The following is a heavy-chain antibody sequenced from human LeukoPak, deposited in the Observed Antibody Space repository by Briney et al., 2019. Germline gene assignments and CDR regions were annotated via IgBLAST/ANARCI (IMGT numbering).Heavy chain of an antibody. J-gene: IGHJ3*02. Sequence: ASVKVSCKASGYTFTSYGISWVRQAPGQGLEWMGWINPNSGGTNYAQKFQGRVTMTRDTSISTAYMELSRLRSDDTAVYYCAANWNDVEAFDIWGQGTMVTVSS. D-gene: IGHD1-1*01. V-gene: IGHV1-2*02. CDR3: AANWNDVEAFDI. CDR2: INPNSGGT. CDR1: GYTFTSYG.